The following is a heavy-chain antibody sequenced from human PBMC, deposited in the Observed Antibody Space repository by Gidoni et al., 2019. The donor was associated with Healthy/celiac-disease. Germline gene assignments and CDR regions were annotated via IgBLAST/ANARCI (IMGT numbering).Heavy chain of an antibody. Sequence: EVQLVESGGGLVKPGGSLRLSCAASGFTFSSYSMHWVRQAPGKGLEWVSSITSSSSYIYYADSVKGRFTISRDNAKNSLYLQMNSLRAEDTAVYYCAREGAYYYDSSGYYSGAGDAFDIWGQGTMVTVSS. J-gene: IGHJ3*02. V-gene: IGHV3-21*01. CDR1: GFTFSSYS. CDR3: AREGAYYYDSSGYYSGAGDAFDI. D-gene: IGHD3-22*01. CDR2: ITSSSSYI.